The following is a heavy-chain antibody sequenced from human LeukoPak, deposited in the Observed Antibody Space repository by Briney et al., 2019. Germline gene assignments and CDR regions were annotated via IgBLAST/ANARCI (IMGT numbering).Heavy chain of an antibody. V-gene: IGHV4-34*01. J-gene: IGHJ5*01. Sequence: SETLSLTCAVYGGSFSGYYWSWIRQPPGKGLEWIGEINHSGSTNYNPSLKSRVTISLDTSANHFSLQLNSVTAADTAVYYCVRHDGRGGATMGAFDSWGQGSLVTVSS. D-gene: IGHD5-12*01. CDR1: GGSFSGYY. CDR3: VRHDGRGGATMGAFDS. CDR2: INHSGST.